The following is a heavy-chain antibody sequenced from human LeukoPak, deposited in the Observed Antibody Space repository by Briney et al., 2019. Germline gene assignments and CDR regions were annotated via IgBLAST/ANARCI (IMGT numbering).Heavy chain of an antibody. CDR2: INHSGST. CDR1: GGSFGGYY. Sequence: PSETLSLTCAVYGGSFGGYYWSWIRQPPGKGLEWIGEINHSGSTNYNPSLKSRVTISVDTSKNQFSLKLSSVTAADTAVYYCARDRVGITIFAAHHDAFDIWGQGTMVTVSS. J-gene: IGHJ3*02. D-gene: IGHD3-3*01. V-gene: IGHV4-34*01. CDR3: ARDRVGITIFAAHHDAFDI.